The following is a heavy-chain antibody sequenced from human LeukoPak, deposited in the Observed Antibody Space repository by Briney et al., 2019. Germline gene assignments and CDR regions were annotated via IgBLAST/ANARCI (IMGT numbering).Heavy chain of an antibody. CDR2: IKQDGSEK. V-gene: IGHV3-7*01. Sequence: GGSLRLSCATSGFIFSNYWMTWVRQAPGKGLEWVANIKQDGSEKYYVDSVKGRFTISRDNAKNSLYLQMNSLRAEVTAVYYCARDKITIFGVVTPSDYWGQGTLVTVSS. J-gene: IGHJ4*02. CDR3: ARDKITIFGVVTPSDY. D-gene: IGHD3-3*01. CDR1: GFIFSNYW.